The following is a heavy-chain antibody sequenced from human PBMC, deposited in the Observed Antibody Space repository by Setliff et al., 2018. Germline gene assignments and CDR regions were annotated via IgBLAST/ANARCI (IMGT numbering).Heavy chain of an antibody. D-gene: IGHD5-12*01. J-gene: IGHJ4*02. V-gene: IGHV1-69*10. CDR1: GGTVSSYA. Sequence: ASVKVSCKASGGTVSSYAISWVRQAPGQGLEWMGGIIPILGIVDYAQKLQGRVTITADKSTSTAYMELSSLTSDDSAVYFCARDQGYSGYGNFDFWGQGTLVTVSS. CDR2: IIPILGIV. CDR3: ARDQGYSGYGNFDF.